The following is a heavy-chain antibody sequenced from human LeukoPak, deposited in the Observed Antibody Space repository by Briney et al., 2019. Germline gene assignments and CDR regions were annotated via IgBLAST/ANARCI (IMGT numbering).Heavy chain of an antibody. Sequence: SETLSLTCTVSGGSISSYYWSWIRQPPGKGLEWIGYIYYSGSTNYNPSLKSRVTISVDTSKNQFSLKLSSVTAADTAVYYCARRAASDAFDIWGQGTMVTVSS. J-gene: IGHJ3*02. CDR1: GGSISSYY. CDR3: ARRAASDAFDI. CDR2: IYYSGST. V-gene: IGHV4-59*01. D-gene: IGHD6-13*01.